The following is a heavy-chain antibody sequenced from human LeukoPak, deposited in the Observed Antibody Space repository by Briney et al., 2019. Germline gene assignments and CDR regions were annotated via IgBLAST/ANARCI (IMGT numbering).Heavy chain of an antibody. CDR3: ARAPITRGRQRLDY. J-gene: IGHJ4*02. D-gene: IGHD3-10*01. CDR1: GYTFTSYY. CDR2: IIPILGIA. V-gene: IGHV1-69*04. Sequence: ASVKVSCKSSGYTFTSYYVHWVRQAPGQGLEWMGRIIPILGIANYAQKFQGRVTITADKSTSTAYMELSSLRSEGTAVYYCARAPITRGRQRLDYWGQGTLVTVSS.